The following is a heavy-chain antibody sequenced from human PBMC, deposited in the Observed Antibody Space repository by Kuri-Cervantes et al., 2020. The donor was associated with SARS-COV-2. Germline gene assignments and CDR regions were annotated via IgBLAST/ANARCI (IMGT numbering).Heavy chain of an antibody. J-gene: IGHJ6*02. D-gene: IGHD5-12*01. Sequence: GESLKISWAASGFTFNRHPMNWVRQAPGKGLEWVSSISSSSFYIYYADSVKGRFTISRDNAKNSLYLQMNSLRAEDTAVYYCARAGVKDIVATITSYYYNYGMDVWGQGTTVTVSS. CDR3: ARAGVKDIVATITSYYYNYGMDV. V-gene: IGHV3-21*01. CDR2: ISSSSFYI. CDR1: GFTFNRHP.